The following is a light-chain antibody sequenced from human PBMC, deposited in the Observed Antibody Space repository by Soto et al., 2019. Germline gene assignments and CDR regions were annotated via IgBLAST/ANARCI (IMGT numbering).Light chain of an antibody. CDR1: QTISSW. CDR2: DVS. CDR3: QQYSSYWT. Sequence: DIQMTQSPSTLSSSVGDRVSITCRASQTISSWLAWYQQKPGKAPELLIYDVSSLEGGVPPRFSGSGFGTEFTLTISSLQPDDFATYYCQQYSSYWTFGQGTKVDIK. V-gene: IGKV1-5*01. J-gene: IGKJ1*01.